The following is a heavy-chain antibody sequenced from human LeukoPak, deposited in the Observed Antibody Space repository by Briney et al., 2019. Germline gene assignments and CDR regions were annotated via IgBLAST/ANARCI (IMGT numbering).Heavy chain of an antibody. CDR3: AKDHELRYFDWLGGGYYFDY. CDR2: ISGSGGST. D-gene: IGHD3-9*01. Sequence: PGGSLKLSCAASGFTFSSYAMSWVRQAPGKGLEWVSAISGSGGSTYYADSVKGRFTISRDNSKNTLYLQMNSLRAEDTAVYYCAKDHELRYFDWLGGGYYFDYWGQGTLVTVSS. V-gene: IGHV3-23*01. CDR1: GFTFSSYA. J-gene: IGHJ4*02.